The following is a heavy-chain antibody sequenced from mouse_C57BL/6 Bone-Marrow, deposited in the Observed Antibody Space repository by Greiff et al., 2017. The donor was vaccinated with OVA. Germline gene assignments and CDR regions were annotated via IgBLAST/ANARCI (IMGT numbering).Heavy chain of an antibody. V-gene: IGHV5-6*02. J-gene: IGHJ2*01. CDR2: ISSGGSYT. D-gene: IGHD2-3*01. Sequence: EVMLVESGGDLVKPGGSLKLSCAASGFTFSSYGMSWVRQTPDKRLEWVATISSGGSYTYYPDSVKGRFTISRDKAKNTLYLQMSSLKSEDTAMYYCARRRYYDYWGQGTTLTVSS. CDR1: GFTFSSYG. CDR3: ARRRYYDY.